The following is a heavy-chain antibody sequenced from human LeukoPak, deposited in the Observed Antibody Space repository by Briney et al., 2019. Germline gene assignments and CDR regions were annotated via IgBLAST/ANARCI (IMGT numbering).Heavy chain of an antibody. CDR1: SGSISTSNYY. V-gene: IGHV4-39*07. CDR2: IFYSGST. Sequence: SETLSLTCTVSSGSISTSNYYWGWVRQPPGKALEWIGNIFYSGSTYYNPSLKSRVTISVDTSKNQFSLKLSSVTAADTAVYYCARVSWFPGTSYYYMDVWGKGTTVTVSS. CDR3: ARVSWFPGTSYYYMDV. D-gene: IGHD1-1*01. J-gene: IGHJ6*03.